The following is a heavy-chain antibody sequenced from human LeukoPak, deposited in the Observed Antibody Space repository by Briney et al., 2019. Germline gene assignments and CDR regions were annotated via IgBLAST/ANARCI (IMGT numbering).Heavy chain of an antibody. CDR2: ISSSGSTI. CDR1: GFTFSSYA. CDR3: ARTRAGGGGWFDP. D-gene: IGHD3-16*01. V-gene: IGHV3-48*04. J-gene: IGHJ5*02. Sequence: PGGSLRLSCAASGFTFSSYAMSWVRQAPGKGLEWVSAISSSGSTIYYADSVKGRFTISRDNAKNSLYLQMNSLRAEDTAVYYCARTRAGGGGWFDPWGQGTLVTVSS.